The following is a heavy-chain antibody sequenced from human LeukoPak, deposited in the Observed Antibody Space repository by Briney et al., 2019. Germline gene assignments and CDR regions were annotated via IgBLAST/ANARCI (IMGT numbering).Heavy chain of an antibody. Sequence: GGSLRLSCAASGFTFSDYHMAWIRQAPGKGLQWVSYISNGGDIYYADSVTGRFTISRDNAKNSLYLQMNSLRAEDTALYYCAKDIEAAGLFIDYWGQGTLVTVSS. D-gene: IGHD6-13*01. CDR2: ISNGGDI. CDR3: AKDIEAAGLFIDY. CDR1: GFTFSDYH. V-gene: IGHV3-11*04. J-gene: IGHJ4*02.